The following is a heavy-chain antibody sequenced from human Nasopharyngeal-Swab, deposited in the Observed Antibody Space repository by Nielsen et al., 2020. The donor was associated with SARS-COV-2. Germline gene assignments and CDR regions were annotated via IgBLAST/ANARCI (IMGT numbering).Heavy chain of an antibody. Sequence: WIRQPPGKGLEWVSSISDSGSDTCYADSVKGRLTISRDNSKNTLYLQMSSLRAEDTAVYYCAKLIAVTGTDDYWGQGTLVTVSS. J-gene: IGHJ4*02. V-gene: IGHV3-23*01. CDR2: ISDSGSDT. D-gene: IGHD6-19*01. CDR3: AKLIAVTGTDDY.